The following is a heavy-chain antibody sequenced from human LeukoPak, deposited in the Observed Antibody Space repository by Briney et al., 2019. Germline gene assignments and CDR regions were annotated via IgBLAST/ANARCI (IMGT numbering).Heavy chain of an antibody. D-gene: IGHD2-15*01. CDR1: GGTFSSYA. CDR2: IITICGTA. V-gene: IGHV1-69*13. J-gene: IGHJ6*02. CDR3: ASPYCSGGSCYAFYYGMDV. Sequence: ASVKVSCKASGGTFSSYAISWVRQAPGQGLEWMGGIITICGTANYAQKFQGRVTITADESTSTAYMELSSLRSEDTAVYYCASPYCSGGSCYAFYYGMDVWGQGTTVTV.